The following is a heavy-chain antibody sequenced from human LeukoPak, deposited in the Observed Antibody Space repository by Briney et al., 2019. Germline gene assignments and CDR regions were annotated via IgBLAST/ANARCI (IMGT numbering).Heavy chain of an antibody. CDR1: DASIETHY. CDR2: IFHSGRT. CDR3: GRHYSIMGGRLSEYWLDP. V-gene: IGHV4-59*08. Sequence: SETLSLTCSVSDASIETHYWSWIRQPPGKGLEWIGYIFHSGRTNYNTSPKSRVNLSLETSKKKLSLKLNCANAADKAVYYCGRHYSIMGGRLSEYWLDPWGQGTLVTVSS. D-gene: IGHD2-8*01. J-gene: IGHJ5*02.